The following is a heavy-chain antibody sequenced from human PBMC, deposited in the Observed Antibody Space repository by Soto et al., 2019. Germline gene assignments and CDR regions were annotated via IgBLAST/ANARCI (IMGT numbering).Heavy chain of an antibody. CDR2: IYPGDSDT. CDR1: GYRFTSYW. V-gene: IGHV5-51*01. Sequence: GESLKISCKGSGYRFTSYWIAWVRQMPGKGLEWMGIIYPGDSDTRYSPSSQGQVTISVDKSTSTAYLQWSSLKASDTAMYYCARTLFVYDSSDLARYAFDVWGQGTMVTVSS. CDR3: ARTLFVYDSSDLARYAFDV. D-gene: IGHD3-22*01. J-gene: IGHJ3*01.